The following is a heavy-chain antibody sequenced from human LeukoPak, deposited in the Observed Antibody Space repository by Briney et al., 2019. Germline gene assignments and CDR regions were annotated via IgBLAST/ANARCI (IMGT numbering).Heavy chain of an antibody. CDR2: IYYSGST. Sequence: PSQTLSLTCTVSGGSISSGDYYWSWIRQPPGKGLEWIGNIYYSGSTYYNPSLKSRVTISVDTSKNQFSLKLSSVTAADTAVYYCAREIFGVVIAGGPYYYYYMDVWGKGTTVTVSS. CDR3: AREIFGVVIAGGPYYYYYMDV. D-gene: IGHD3-3*01. V-gene: IGHV4-30-4*08. J-gene: IGHJ6*03. CDR1: GGSISSGDYY.